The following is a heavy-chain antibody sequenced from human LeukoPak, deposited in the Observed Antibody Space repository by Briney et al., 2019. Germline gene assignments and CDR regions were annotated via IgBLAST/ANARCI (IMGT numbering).Heavy chain of an antibody. CDR1: GGSISSSSYY. CDR3: ARDDSGSCTSYYYYYMDV. D-gene: IGHD1-26*01. Sequence: SETLSFTCSVSGGSISSSSYYWGWIRQPPGKGLEWIGSIYYSESTYYNPSLKSRVTISVDTSKNQFSLKLSSVTAADTAVYYCARDDSGSCTSYYYYYMDVWGKGTTVTISS. CDR2: IYYSEST. V-gene: IGHV4-39*02. J-gene: IGHJ6*03.